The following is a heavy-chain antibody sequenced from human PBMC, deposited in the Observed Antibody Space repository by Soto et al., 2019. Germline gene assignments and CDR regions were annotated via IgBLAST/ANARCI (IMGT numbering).Heavy chain of an antibody. CDR1: GFIFSSYG. CDR3: AREGTRQWLVRDYFDY. J-gene: IGHJ4*02. D-gene: IGHD6-19*01. Sequence: GGSLRLSCAASGFIFSSYGMHWVRQAPGKGLEWVAIIWYDGSNKYYADSVKGRFTISRDNSKNTLYLQMNSLRAEDTAVYYCAREGTRQWLVRDYFDYWGQGTLVTV. CDR2: IWYDGSNK. V-gene: IGHV3-33*01.